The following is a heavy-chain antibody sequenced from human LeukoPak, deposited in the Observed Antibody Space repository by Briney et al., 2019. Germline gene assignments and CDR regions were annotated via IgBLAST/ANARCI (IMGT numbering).Heavy chain of an antibody. CDR2: IKSKTDGGTT. CDR1: GFTFSNAW. Sequence: GGSLRLSCAASGFTFSNAWMNWVRQAPGKGLEWVGRIKSKTDGGTTDYAVPVKGRFTISRDDSKNTLYLQMNSLKTEDTAVYYCTTEVDCSGGSCYSAEYFQHWGQGTLVTVSS. V-gene: IGHV3-15*07. J-gene: IGHJ1*01. D-gene: IGHD2-15*01. CDR3: TTEVDCSGGSCYSAEYFQH.